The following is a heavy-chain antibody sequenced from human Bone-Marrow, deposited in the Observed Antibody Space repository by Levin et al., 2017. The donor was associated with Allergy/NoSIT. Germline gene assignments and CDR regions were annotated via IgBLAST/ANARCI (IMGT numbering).Heavy chain of an antibody. D-gene: IGHD6-19*01. Sequence: SQTLSLTCTVSGGSISTYYWTWIRQPPGKGLEWIGQIRNSGTTNYNPSLKSRVSMSLDTSKNQFSLRLHSVTAADTAMYYCARLDNGWYGIDLWGQGTLVTVSS. J-gene: IGHJ5*02. CDR1: GGSISTYY. CDR3: ARLDNGWYGIDL. V-gene: IGHV4-59*08. CDR2: IRNSGTT.